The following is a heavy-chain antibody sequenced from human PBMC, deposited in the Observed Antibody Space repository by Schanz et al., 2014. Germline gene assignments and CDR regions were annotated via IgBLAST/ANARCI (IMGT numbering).Heavy chain of an antibody. V-gene: IGHV1-46*02. CDR3: AKVDRTRYYAMDV. J-gene: IGHJ6*02. Sequence: QVQLVQSGAEVKKPGASATVSCKASGYTFNNHGISWVRQAPGQGLEWMGIINPSGGSTNYAQKFQGRVTMTADKSTSTVYMEVSGLRSEDTAVYYCAKVDRTRYYAMDVWGQGTTVTVSS. D-gene: IGHD3-9*01. CDR1: GYTFNNHG. CDR2: INPSGGST.